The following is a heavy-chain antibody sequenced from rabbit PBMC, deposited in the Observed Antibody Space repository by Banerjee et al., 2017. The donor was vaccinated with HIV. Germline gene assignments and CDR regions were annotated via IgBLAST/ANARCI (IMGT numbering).Heavy chain of an antibody. CDR3: ARKDSGYNL. Sequence: QEQLEESGGDLVKPGASLTLTCTASGFDLSSYYYMCWVRQAPGKGLEWIGYIVAGSSTAYYASWAKGRLTVSKTSSTTVTLQMTSLTAADTATYFCARKDSGYNLWGPGTPSPS. V-gene: IGHV1S45*01. CDR2: IVAGSSTA. CDR1: GFDLSSYYY. J-gene: IGHJ4*01. D-gene: IGHD1-1*01.